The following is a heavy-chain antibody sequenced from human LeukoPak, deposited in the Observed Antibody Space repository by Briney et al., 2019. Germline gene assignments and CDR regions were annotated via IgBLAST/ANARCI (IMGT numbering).Heavy chain of an antibody. Sequence: SETLSLTCTVSGGSISSYYWSWIRQPPGKGLGWIGYIYYSGCTNYNPSLKRRVTISVDTSKNQFSLKLSSVTAADTAVYYCATRGSYYGSGTLGYDYYYGMDVWGKGTTVTVSS. CDR2: IYYSGCT. V-gene: IGHV4-59*01. CDR1: GGSISSYY. CDR3: ATRGSYYGSGTLGYDYYYGMDV. J-gene: IGHJ6*04. D-gene: IGHD3-10*01.